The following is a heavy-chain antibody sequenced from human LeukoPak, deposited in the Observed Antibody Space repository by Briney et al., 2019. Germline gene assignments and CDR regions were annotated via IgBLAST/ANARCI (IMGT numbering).Heavy chain of an antibody. CDR2: IYYSAST. V-gene: IGHV4-59*01. D-gene: IGHD2-15*01. J-gene: IGHJ3*02. Sequence: SETLSLTCTVSGGSISSYYWSWIRQPPGKGLEWIGYIYYSASTNYNPSLKSRVTISVDTSKNQFSLKLSSVTAADTAVYYCARESCSGGSCLPDIWGQGTMVTVSS. CDR3: ARESCSGGSCLPDI. CDR1: GGSISSYY.